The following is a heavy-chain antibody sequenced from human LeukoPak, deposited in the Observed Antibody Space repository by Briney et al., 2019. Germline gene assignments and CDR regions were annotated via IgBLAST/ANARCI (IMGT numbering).Heavy chain of an antibody. CDR1: GYTFTSYA. D-gene: IGHD3-16*02. CDR2: INPSGGST. V-gene: IGHV1-46*01. Sequence: GASVKVSCKASGYTFTSYAMHWVRQAPGQRLEWMGIINPSGGSTSYAQKFQGRVTMTRDTSTSTVYMELSSLRSEDTAVYYCARDWVRLGELSSPGFQHWGQGTLVTVSS. CDR3: ARDWVRLGELSSPGFQH. J-gene: IGHJ1*01.